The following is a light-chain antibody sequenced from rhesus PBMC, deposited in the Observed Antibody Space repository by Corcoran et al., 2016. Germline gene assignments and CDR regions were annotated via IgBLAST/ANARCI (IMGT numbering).Light chain of an antibody. CDR2: GAS. V-gene: IGKV1S8*01. Sequence: DIQMTQSPSALSASVGDRVTISRRASQNIYSNLAWNQQKPGKAPKLLIYGASNLQPGIPCRFGGSGAGTDFTLIISSLQPEDSSAYYCQHYYDNPFTFGPGTKLAIK. J-gene: IGKJ3*01. CDR3: QHYYDNPFT. CDR1: QNIYSN.